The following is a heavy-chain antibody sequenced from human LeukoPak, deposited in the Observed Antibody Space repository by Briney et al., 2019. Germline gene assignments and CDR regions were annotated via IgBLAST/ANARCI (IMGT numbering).Heavy chain of an antibody. CDR3: ARLGAPYDKDEYR. V-gene: IGHV3-74*03. CDR1: GITLSNYW. D-gene: IGHD3-16*01. Sequence: GGSLRLSCTASGITLSNYWMHWVRQAPGKGPVWVSGIKTDGSYTTYADSVRGRFTISRDNAKSTVSLQMNSLRVEDTATYYCARLGAPYDKDEYRWGQGALVTVSS. J-gene: IGHJ5*02. CDR2: IKTDGSYT.